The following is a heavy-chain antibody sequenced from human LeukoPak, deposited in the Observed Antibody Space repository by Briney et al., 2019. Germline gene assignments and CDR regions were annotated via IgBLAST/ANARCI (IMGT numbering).Heavy chain of an antibody. CDR1: GGTFSSYA. V-gene: IGHV1-69*13. CDR2: IIPIFGTA. CDR3: ARVILSSSGWYSWFDP. J-gene: IGHJ5*02. D-gene: IGHD6-19*01. Sequence: ASVKVSCTASGGTFSSYAISWVRQAPGQGLEWMGGIIPIFGTANYAQKFQGRVTITADESTSTAYMELSSLRSEDTAVYYCARVILSSSGWYSWFDPWGQGTLVTVSS.